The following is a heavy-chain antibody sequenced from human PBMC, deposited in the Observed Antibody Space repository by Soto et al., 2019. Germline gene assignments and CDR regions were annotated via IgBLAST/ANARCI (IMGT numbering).Heavy chain of an antibody. CDR3: ASLGIQAAAGTFFDY. CDR2: IYYSGST. Sequence: QLQLQESGPGLVKPSETLSLTCTVSGGSISSSSYYWGWIRQPPGKGLEWIGSIYYSGSTYYNPSLKSRVTISVDTSKNQFSLKLSSVTAADTAVYYCASLGIQAAAGTFFDYWGQGTLVTVSS. CDR1: GGSISSSSYY. J-gene: IGHJ4*02. D-gene: IGHD6-13*01. V-gene: IGHV4-39*01.